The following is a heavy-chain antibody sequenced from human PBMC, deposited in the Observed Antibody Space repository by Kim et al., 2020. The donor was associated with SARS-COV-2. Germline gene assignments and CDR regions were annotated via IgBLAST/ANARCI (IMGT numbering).Heavy chain of an antibody. Sequence: SETLSLTCTVSGGSISSSSYYWGWIRQPPGKGLEWIGSIYYSGSTYYNPSLKSRVTISVDTSKNQFSLKLSSVTAADTAVYYCATNQEQYDYVWGSYRFQGYYGMDVWGQGTTVTVSS. V-gene: IGHV4-39*07. D-gene: IGHD3-16*02. J-gene: IGHJ6*02. CDR1: GGSISSSSYY. CDR3: ATNQEQYDYVWGSYRFQGYYGMDV. CDR2: IYYSGST.